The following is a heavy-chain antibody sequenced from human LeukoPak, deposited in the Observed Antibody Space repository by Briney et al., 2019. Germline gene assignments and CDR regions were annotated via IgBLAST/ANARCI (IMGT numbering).Heavy chain of an antibody. V-gene: IGHV1-18*01. Sequence: ASVTVSCKASGYTFTSYGISWVRQAPGQGLEWMGWISAYNGNTNYAQKLQGRGTMTTVTSTRTAYMELRSLRSDDTAVYYCARDNGGYSYGRTDYWGQGTLVTVSS. J-gene: IGHJ4*02. CDR3: ARDNGGYSYGRTDY. CDR1: GYTFTSYG. CDR2: ISAYNGNT. D-gene: IGHD5-18*01.